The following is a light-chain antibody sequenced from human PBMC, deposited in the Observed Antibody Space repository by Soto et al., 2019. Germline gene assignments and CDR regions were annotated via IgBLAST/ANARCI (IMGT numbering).Light chain of an antibody. J-gene: IGLJ1*01. CDR3: SSYTTSSSVYV. Sequence: QSALTQPPSASGSPGQSVAISCTGTSSDVGGYNYVSWYQQHPGKAPKLMIYEVSKRPSGVPDRFSGSKSGNTASLTVSRLQAEDEADYYCSSYTTSSSVYVFGSGTKLTVL. CDR1: SSDVGGYNY. CDR2: EVS. V-gene: IGLV2-8*01.